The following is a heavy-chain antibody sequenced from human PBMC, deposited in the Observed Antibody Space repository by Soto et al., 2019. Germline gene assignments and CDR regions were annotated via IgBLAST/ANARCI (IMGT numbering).Heavy chain of an antibody. D-gene: IGHD3-3*01. CDR3: ARDSRTDDPSYYYYGMDV. V-gene: IGHV1-69*13. CDR2: IIPIFGTA. J-gene: IGHJ6*02. CDR1: GGTFSSYA. Sequence: SVKVSCKASGGTFSSYAISWVRQAPGQGLEWMGGIIPIFGTANYAQKFQGRVTITADESTSTAHMELSSLRSEDTAVYYCARDSRTDDPSYYYYGMDVWGQGTTVTVSS.